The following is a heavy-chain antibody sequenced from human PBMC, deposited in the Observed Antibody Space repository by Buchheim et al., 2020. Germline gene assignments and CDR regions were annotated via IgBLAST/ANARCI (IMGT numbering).Heavy chain of an antibody. Sequence: QVQLVQSGAAVKKPGASVKVSCKASGYTFTSYYMHWVRQAPGQGLEWMGIINPSGGSTSYAQKFQGRVTMTRDTSTTPVYRERSSLRAEDTDVYYCARDLVDPEGSYYYGMDVGGQGTT. D-gene: IGHD2-15*01. J-gene: IGHJ6*02. CDR1: GYTFTSYY. V-gene: IGHV1-46*01. CDR2: INPSGGST. CDR3: ARDLVDPEGSYYYGMDV.